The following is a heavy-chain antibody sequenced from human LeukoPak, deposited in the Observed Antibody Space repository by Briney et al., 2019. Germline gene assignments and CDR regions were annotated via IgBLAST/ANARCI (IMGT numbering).Heavy chain of an antibody. J-gene: IGHJ4*02. CDR2: TYYRSKWHN. V-gene: IGHV6-1*01. D-gene: IGHD1-26*01. CDR3: ARDVSGSYYGLDY. CDR1: GDSVSSNSAA. Sequence: SQTLSFTCAISGDSVSSNSAAWHWIRQSPSRGLEWLGRTYYRSKWHNDYAVSVKSRITISPDTSKNQFSLQLKSVTPEDTAVYYCARDVSGSYYGLDYWGQGTLVTVSS.